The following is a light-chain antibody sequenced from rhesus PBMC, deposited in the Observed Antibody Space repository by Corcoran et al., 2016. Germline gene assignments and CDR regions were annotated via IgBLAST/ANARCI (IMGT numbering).Light chain of an antibody. CDR3: LQDYTTPYS. Sequence: DIQMTQSPSSLSVSVGDRVTVTCRASQGINKELTWYQQKPGKAPTFLIYSTSTLQTGCSSRFSGRGSGTDCTLTISSLRPEDVATYYCLQDYTTPYSFGQGTKVEIK. CDR1: QGINKE. CDR2: STS. V-gene: IGKV1-94*01. J-gene: IGKJ2*01.